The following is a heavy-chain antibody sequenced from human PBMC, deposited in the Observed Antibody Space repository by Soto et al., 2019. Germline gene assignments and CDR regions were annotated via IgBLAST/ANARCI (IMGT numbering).Heavy chain of an antibody. D-gene: IGHD2-8*01. V-gene: IGHV1-69*06. CDR1: GGTFSSYA. CDR2: IIPIFGTA. Sequence: GASVKVSCKASGGTFSSYAISWVRQAPGQGLEWMGGIIPIFGTANYAQKFQGRVTITADKSTSTAYMELSSLRSEDTAVYYCASGVLMVYAIQDYYYGMDVWGQGTTVTVSS. J-gene: IGHJ6*02. CDR3: ASGVLMVYAIQDYYYGMDV.